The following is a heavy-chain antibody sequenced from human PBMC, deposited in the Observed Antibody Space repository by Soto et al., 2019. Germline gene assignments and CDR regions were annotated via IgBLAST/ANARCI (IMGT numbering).Heavy chain of an antibody. CDR3: ARERSITMVRGVTSRNWFDP. D-gene: IGHD3-10*01. CDR1: GYTFTGYY. J-gene: IGHJ5*02. Sequence: VASVKVSCKASGYTFTGYYMHWVRQAPGQGLEWMGWINPNSGGTNYAQKFQGRVTMTRDTSISTAYMELSRLRSDDTAVYYCARERSITMVRGVTSRNWFDPWGQGTLVT. CDR2: INPNSGGT. V-gene: IGHV1-2*02.